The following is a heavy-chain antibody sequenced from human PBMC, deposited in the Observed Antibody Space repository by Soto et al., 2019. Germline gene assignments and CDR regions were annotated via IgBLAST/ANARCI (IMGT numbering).Heavy chain of an antibody. CDR2: IIPIFGTA. CDR1: GGTFSSYA. J-gene: IGHJ6*02. V-gene: IGHV1-69*12. Sequence: QVQLVQSGAEVKKPGSSVKVSCKASGGTFSSYAISWVRQAPGQGLEWMGGIIPIFGTANYAQKFQGRVXITADESTSTXXMXLXXLSSEDTAVYYCARSNQRSVFVPAAIHYYYYGMAVWGQGTTVTVSS. D-gene: IGHD2-2*01. CDR3: ARSNQRSVFVPAAIHYYYYGMAV.